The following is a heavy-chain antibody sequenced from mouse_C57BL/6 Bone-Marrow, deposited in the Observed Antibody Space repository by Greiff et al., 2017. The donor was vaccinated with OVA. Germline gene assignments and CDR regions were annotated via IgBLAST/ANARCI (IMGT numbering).Heavy chain of an antibody. V-gene: IGHV3-6*01. CDR3: ARAAYYYGSSWFAY. CDR2: ISYDGSN. D-gene: IGHD1-1*01. Sequence: DVQLQESGPGLVKPSQSLSLTCSVTGYSITSGYYWNWIRQFPGNKLEWMGYISYDGSNNYNPSLKNRISITRDTSKNQFFLKLNSVTTEDTATYYCARAAYYYGSSWFAYWGQGTLVTVSA. J-gene: IGHJ3*01. CDR1: GYSITSGYY.